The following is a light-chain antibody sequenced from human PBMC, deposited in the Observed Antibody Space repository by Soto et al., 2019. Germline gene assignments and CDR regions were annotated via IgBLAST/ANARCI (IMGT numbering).Light chain of an antibody. V-gene: IGKV3-20*01. CDR1: QTVSSSF. CDR2: DAS. Sequence: EAVLTQSPGTLSLSPGERATLSCRTSQTVSSSFLAWYQQTPGQAPRLLIYDASIRATDIPDRFTGSGSGTDFTLTISRLEPEDFPVYYFHQYGYLRTLGQGTKGDTK. J-gene: IGKJ1*01. CDR3: HQYGYLRT.